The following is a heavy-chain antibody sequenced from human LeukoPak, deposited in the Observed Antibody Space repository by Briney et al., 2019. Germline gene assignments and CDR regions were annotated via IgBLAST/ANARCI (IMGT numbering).Heavy chain of an antibody. D-gene: IGHD2-2*01. CDR3: ARAGSTNSWFDP. CDR2: ISSWSSFI. V-gene: IGHV3-21*01. Sequence: GGSLRLSCAASGFAFDTYSMTWVRQAPGKGLEWVSSISSWSSFIYSADSVTGRFTISRDNAKNSLYLQMNSLRAEDTAVYYCARAGSTNSWFDPWGQETLVIVSS. CDR1: GFAFDTYS. J-gene: IGHJ5*02.